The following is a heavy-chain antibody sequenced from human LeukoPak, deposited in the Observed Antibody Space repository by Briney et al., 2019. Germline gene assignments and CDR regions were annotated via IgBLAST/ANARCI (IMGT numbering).Heavy chain of an antibody. Sequence: ASVKVSCKASGYTFTGYYMHWVRQAPGQGLEWMGWINPNSGGTNYAQKFQGRVTMTRDTSISTAYMELSRLRSDDTAVYYCARGGPLDPKATSFTMFDSWGQGTLVTVSS. CDR1: GYTFTGYY. CDR2: INPNSGGT. D-gene: IGHD3-3*01. J-gene: IGHJ4*02. V-gene: IGHV1-2*02. CDR3: ARGGPLDPKATSFTMFDS.